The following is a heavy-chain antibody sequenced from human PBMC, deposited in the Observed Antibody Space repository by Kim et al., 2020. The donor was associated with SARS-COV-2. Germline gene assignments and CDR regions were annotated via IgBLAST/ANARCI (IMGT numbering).Heavy chain of an antibody. V-gene: IGHV3-30*02. J-gene: IGHJ6*02. Sequence: SVEGRFTISRDNSKNTLYLQMNSLRADDSAIYYCTKSRQPGAGYFWYYATDVWGQGTTVTVSS. CDR3: TKSRQPGAGYFWYYATDV. D-gene: IGHD2-8*02.